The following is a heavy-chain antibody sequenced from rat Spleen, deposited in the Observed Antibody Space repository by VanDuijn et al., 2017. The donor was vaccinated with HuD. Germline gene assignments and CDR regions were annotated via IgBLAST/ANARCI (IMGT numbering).Heavy chain of an antibody. CDR3: ATQRPGGDA. J-gene: IGHJ4*01. D-gene: IGHD1-4*01. CDR2: ITYDGNNT. Sequence: EVQLVESGGGLVQPGRSMKLSCAASGLSFSNYDMAWVRQAPTKGLEWVASITYDGNNTFYRDSVKGRFTLSRDNAKNTLYLQMDSLRSEDTATYYCATQRPGGDAWGQGASVTVSS. V-gene: IGHV5-25*01. CDR1: GLSFSNYD.